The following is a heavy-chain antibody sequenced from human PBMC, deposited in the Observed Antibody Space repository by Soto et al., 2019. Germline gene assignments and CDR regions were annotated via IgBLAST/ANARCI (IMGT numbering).Heavy chain of an antibody. CDR2: INHSGST. CDR1: GGSFSGYY. CDR3: ARKYGYCSSTSCSHWFDP. D-gene: IGHD2-2*03. V-gene: IGHV4-34*01. J-gene: IGHJ5*02. Sequence: TCAVYGGSFSGYYWSWIRQPPGKGLEWIGEINHSGSTNYNPSLKSRVTISVDTSKNQFSLKLSSVTAADTAVYYCARKYGYCSSTSCSHWFDPWGQGTLVTVSS.